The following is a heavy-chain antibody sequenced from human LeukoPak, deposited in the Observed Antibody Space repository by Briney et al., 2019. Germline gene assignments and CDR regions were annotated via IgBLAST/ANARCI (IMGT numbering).Heavy chain of an antibody. CDR1: GFTFGDYA. CDR2: IRSKAYGGTT. Sequence: GGSLRLSCTASGFTFGDYAMSWVRQAPGKGLEWVGFIRSKAYGGTTEYAASVKGRFTISRDDSKSIAYLQMNSLKTEDTAVYYCTRDGRYDFWSGYFHDAFDIWGQGTMVTVSS. CDR3: TRDGRYDFWSGYFHDAFDI. J-gene: IGHJ3*02. V-gene: IGHV3-49*04. D-gene: IGHD3-3*01.